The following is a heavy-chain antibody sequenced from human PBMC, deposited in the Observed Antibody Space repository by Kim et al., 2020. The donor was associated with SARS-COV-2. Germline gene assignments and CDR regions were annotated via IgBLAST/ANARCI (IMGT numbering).Heavy chain of an antibody. V-gene: IGHV4-34*01. Sequence: PSHKSRVTMSVDTSTNQFSLKLTAVTAADTAIYYCARVKAVNWGSKNAFDIWGQGTVVTVSS. CDR3: ARVKAVNWGSKNAFDI. J-gene: IGHJ3*02. D-gene: IGHD7-27*01.